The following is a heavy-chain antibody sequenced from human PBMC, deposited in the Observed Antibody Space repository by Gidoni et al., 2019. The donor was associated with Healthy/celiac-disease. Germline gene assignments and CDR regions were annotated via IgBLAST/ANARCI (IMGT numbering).Heavy chain of an antibody. CDR1: GFTFSSYR. CDR2: ISSSSSYI. Sequence: EVQLVGSGGGLVKPGGSLRRSCAASGFTFSSYRMNWVRQAPGKGLEWVSSISSSSSYIYYAASVKGRSTISRDKANNSLYLQMNSLRAEDTAVYYCARDRVPISGMDVWGQGTTVTVSS. V-gene: IGHV3-21*01. CDR3: ARDRVPISGMDV. D-gene: IGHD3-3*02. J-gene: IGHJ6*02.